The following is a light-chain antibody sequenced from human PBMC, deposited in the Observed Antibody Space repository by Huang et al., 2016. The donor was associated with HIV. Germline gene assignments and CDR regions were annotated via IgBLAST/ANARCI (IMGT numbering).Light chain of an antibody. CDR3: LQHKNFHAPT. Sequence: DIQLTQSPSAMAVSVGDRVIITCRATQDIYNYLAWFQQQPGKAPKRLIYGASSLQTGVPSRFSGSGSGTEFTLTINNLQPEDSATYFCLQHKNFHAPTFGQGTKVEIK. CDR2: GAS. CDR1: QDIYNY. J-gene: IGKJ1*01. V-gene: IGKV1-17*03.